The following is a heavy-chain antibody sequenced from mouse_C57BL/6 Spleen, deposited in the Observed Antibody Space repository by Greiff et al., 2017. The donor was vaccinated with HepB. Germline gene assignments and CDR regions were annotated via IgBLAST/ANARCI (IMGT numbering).Heavy chain of an antibody. CDR3: AREEGAWFAY. J-gene: IGHJ3*01. V-gene: IGHV1-26*01. CDR2: INPNNGGT. CDR1: GYKFTDYY. Sequence: EVQLQQSGPELVKPGASVKISCKASGYKFTDYYMNWVKQSHGKSLEWIGDINPNNGGTRYNQKFKGKATLTVDKSSSTAYMELRSLTSEDSAVYYFAREEGAWFAYWGQGTLVTVSA.